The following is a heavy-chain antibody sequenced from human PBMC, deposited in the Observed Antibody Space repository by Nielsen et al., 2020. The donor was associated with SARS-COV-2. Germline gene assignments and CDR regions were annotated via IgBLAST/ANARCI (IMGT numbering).Heavy chain of an antibody. Sequence: GGSLRLSCAASGFTFNGYWMHWVRQAPGKGLEWVAVIWYDGSNKYHADSVKGRFTISRDNSKNTLYLQMNSLRGEDTAVYYCARDPNSYGRDDYYYYMDVWGKGTTVTVSS. J-gene: IGHJ6*03. D-gene: IGHD5-18*01. CDR1: GFTFNGYW. CDR2: IWYDGSNK. CDR3: ARDPNSYGRDDYYYYMDV. V-gene: IGHV3-33*08.